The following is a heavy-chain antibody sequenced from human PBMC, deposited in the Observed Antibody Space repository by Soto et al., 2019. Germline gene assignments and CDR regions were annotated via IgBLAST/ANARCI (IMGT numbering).Heavy chain of an antibody. CDR1: GGSISSGGYY. Sequence: SETLSLTCTVSGGSISSGGYYWSWIRQHPGKGLEWIGYIHYSGSTYYNPSLKSRVTISVDTSKNQFSLKLSSVTAADTAVYYCARDRTGTTSFGYYYGMDVWGQGTTVTVSS. D-gene: IGHD1-7*01. CDR3: ARDRTGTTSFGYYYGMDV. CDR2: IHYSGST. J-gene: IGHJ6*02. V-gene: IGHV4-31*03.